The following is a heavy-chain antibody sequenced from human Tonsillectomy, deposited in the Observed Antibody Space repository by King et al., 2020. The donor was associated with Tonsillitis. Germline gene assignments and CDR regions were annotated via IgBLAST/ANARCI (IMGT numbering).Heavy chain of an antibody. CDR1: GFTFNRFA. CDR2: IIDSGDST. V-gene: IGHV3-23*04. D-gene: IGHD1-1*01. J-gene: IGHJ4*02. CDR3: AKDRVATGTEFDY. Sequence: EVQLVESGGGLVQPGESLRLSCAASGFTFNRFAISWVRQAPGKGLEWVSAIIDSGDSTYYADSVKGRFTISRDNSRSTLYLQMNSLTAEDTAVYYCAKDRVATGTEFDYWGQGTLVTVSS.